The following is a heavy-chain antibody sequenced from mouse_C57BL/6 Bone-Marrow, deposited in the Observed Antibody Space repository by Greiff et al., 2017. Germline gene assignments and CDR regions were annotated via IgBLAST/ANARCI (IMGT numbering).Heavy chain of an antibody. Sequence: VQLQQSGPELVKPGASVTISCKASGYSFTDYNMNWVKQSNGKSLEWIGVFNPNYGTTSYNQKFKGTCTFTVDQSYSPAFMQLHSLTSADSAFFCWARNPAYYGGCAYWGQGTLVTVSA. CDR1: GYSFTDYN. CDR3: ARNPAYYGGCAY. J-gene: IGHJ3*01. V-gene: IGHV1-39*01. CDR2: FNPNYGTT. D-gene: IGHD2-10*01.